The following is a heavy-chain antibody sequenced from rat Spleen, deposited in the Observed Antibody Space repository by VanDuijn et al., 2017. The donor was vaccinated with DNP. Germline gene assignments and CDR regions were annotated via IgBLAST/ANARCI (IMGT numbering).Heavy chain of an antibody. CDR1: GFSFTNYY. J-gene: IGHJ2*01. CDR3: ARSDYPAIPECYFDY. CDR2: ISNGGNTI. V-gene: IGHV5S11*01. Sequence: EVQLVESGGGLVQPGRSMKLSCVASGFSFTNYYMAWVRQAPTKGLEWVAAISNGGNTIYYRDSVKGRVTISRDNAKSTLYLQMDSLRSEETATYYCARSDYPAIPECYFDYWGQGVMVTVSS. D-gene: IGHD1-4*01.